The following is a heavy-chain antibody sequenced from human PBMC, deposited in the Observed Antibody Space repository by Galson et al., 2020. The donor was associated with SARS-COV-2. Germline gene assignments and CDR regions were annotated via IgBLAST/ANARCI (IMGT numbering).Heavy chain of an antibody. CDR3: ARARTDGYSFYYYYYYMDV. V-gene: IGHV3-13*01. CDR1: GFTFSSYD. D-gene: IGHD2-15*01. CDR2: IGTAGDT. Sequence: GGSLRLSCAASGFTFSSYDMHWVRQATGKGLEWVSAIGTAGDTYYPGSVKGRFTISRENAKNSLYLQMNSLRAGDTAVYYCARARTDGYSFYYYYYYMDVWGKGTTVTVSS. J-gene: IGHJ6*03.